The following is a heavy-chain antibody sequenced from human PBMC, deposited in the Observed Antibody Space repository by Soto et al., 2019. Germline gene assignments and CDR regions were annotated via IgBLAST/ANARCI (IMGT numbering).Heavy chain of an antibody. CDR3: AKEPATAKPEGVDF. J-gene: IGHJ4*02. D-gene: IGHD1-1*01. CDR2: INPNSGGT. CDR1: GYTFSDYY. Sequence: GASVKVSCKASGYTFSDYYIHWVRQAPGQGLEWMGWINPNSGGTKYAPKFQGGVTMTRDTSITTVYMELSRLRSGDTAVYYCAKEPATAKPEGVDFWGQGTLVTLSS. V-gene: IGHV1-2*02.